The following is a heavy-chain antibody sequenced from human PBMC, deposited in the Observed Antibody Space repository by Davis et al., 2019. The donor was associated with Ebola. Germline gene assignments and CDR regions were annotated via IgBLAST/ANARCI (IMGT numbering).Heavy chain of an antibody. CDR2: MKSNSDGGTA. V-gene: IGHV3-15*01. J-gene: IGHJ4*02. CDR1: GFTFRDAW. Sequence: GGSLRLSCATSGFTFRDAWMSWVRQAPGKGLELVGRMKSNSDGGTADYAAPVKGRYTISRDDSKNTLYLEINSLKTEDTAMYYCTLVGASGRAYWGRGTLVTVSS. D-gene: IGHD1-26*01. CDR3: TLVGASGRAY.